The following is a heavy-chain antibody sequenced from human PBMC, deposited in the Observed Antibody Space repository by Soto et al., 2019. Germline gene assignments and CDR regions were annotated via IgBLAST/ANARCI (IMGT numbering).Heavy chain of an antibody. V-gene: IGHV1-69*01. D-gene: IGHD3-10*01. J-gene: IGHJ6*02. CDR1: GGIFTSFA. CDR2: IIPLFGTT. CDR3: ARDGSRISSTYYCYYGMDV. Sequence: QVQPVQSGAEVKKPGSSVKVSCKASGGIFTSFAISWVRQAPGQGLEWMGGIIPLFGTTNYAQKFQGRVTITADESTRTAYMELSRLRSEDTAVYYCARDGSRISSTYYCYYGMDVWGQGTTVTVSS.